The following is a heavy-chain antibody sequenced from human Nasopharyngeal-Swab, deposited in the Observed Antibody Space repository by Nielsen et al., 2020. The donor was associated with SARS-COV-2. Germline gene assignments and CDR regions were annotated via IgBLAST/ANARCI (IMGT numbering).Heavy chain of an antibody. CDR2: IIPILGIA. Sequence: SVKVSCKASGGTFSSYAISWVRQAPGQGLEWMGRIIPILGIANYAQKFQGRVTITADKSTSTAYMELSSLRSEDTAVYYCARTDDYGDYYWDYWGQGTLVTVSS. CDR1: GGTFSSYA. D-gene: IGHD4-17*01. CDR3: ARTDDYGDYYWDY. V-gene: IGHV1-69*04. J-gene: IGHJ4*02.